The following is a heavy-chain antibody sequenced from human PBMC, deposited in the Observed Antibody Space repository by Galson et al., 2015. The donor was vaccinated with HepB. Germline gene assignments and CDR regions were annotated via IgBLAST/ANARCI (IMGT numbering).Heavy chain of an antibody. CDR1: GFTFTSSA. CDR3: AAAQRPVHDFWSGYYTVGGDRYGMDV. Sequence: SVKVSCKASGFTFTSSAMQWVRQARGQRLEWIGWIVVGSGNTNYAQKFQERVTITRDMSTSTAYMELSSLRSEDTAVYYCAAAQRPVHDFWSGYYTVGGDRYGMDVWGQGTTVTVSS. D-gene: IGHD3-3*01. CDR2: IVVGSGNT. V-gene: IGHV1-58*02. J-gene: IGHJ6*02.